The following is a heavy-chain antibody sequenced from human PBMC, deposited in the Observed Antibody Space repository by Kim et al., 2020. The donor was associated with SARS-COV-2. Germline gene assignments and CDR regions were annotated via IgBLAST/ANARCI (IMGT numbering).Heavy chain of an antibody. CDR1: GFTFSDYY. D-gene: IGHD2-2*03. J-gene: IGHJ6*02. CDR2: ISSSSSYT. CDR3: ARVFGYCSSTSCPSPGYYGMDV. Sequence: GGSLRLSCAASGFTFSDYYMSWIRQAPGKGLEWVSYISSSSSYTNYADSVKGRFTISRDNAKNSLYLQMNSLRAEDTAVYYCARVFGYCSSTSCPSPGYYGMDVWGQGTTVTVSS. V-gene: IGHV3-11*06.